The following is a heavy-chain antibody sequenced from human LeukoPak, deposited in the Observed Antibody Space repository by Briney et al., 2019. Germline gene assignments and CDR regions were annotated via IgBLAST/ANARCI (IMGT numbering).Heavy chain of an antibody. CDR1: GYTFTTYW. V-gene: IGHV5-51*01. Sequence: GEPLKISCKGSGYTFTTYWICWVRPMPGKGLEWMGIIYPGDTDTRYTPSFQGQVTISADKSISTPYLQWSSLKASDHAMYYCARHRTIGWLDDAFDIWGQGTMVTVSS. CDR2: IYPGDTDT. CDR3: ARHRTIGWLDDAFDI. D-gene: IGHD6-19*01. J-gene: IGHJ3*02.